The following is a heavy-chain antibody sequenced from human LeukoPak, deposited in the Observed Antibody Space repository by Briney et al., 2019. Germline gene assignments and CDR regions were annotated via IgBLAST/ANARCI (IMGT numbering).Heavy chain of an antibody. J-gene: IGHJ6*02. CDR1: GGSISSGDSY. Sequence: SETLSLTCTVSGGSISSGDSYWSWIRQPPGKGLEWIGYIYYSGSTYYNPSLKSRVTISVDTSKNQFSLKLSSVTAADTAVYYCARTGSDIVATLYGMDVWGQGTTVTVSS. CDR2: IYYSGST. D-gene: IGHD5-12*01. CDR3: ARTGSDIVATLYGMDV. V-gene: IGHV4-30-4*01.